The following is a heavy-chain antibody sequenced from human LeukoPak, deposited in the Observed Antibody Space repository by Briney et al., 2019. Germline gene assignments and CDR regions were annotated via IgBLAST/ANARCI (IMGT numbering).Heavy chain of an antibody. V-gene: IGHV3-48*03. CDR3: ATLSDRNFYYSYGLDV. CDR1: GFALSTYE. D-gene: IGHD1-14*01. Sequence: GGSLRLSCAASGFALSTYEMNWVRQAPGKGLEWVAYIGRYGVTTYYADSVKGRFTISGDNAKNSLNLQMNSLRAEDTAVYYCATLSDRNFYYSYGLDVWGQGTTVAVS. CDR2: IGRYGVTT. J-gene: IGHJ6*02.